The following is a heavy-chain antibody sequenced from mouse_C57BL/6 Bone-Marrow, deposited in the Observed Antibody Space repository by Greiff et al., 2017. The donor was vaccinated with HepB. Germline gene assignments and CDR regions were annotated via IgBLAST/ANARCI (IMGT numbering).Heavy chain of an antibody. V-gene: IGHV1-85*01. CDR1: GYTFTSYD. J-gene: IGHJ3*01. D-gene: IGHD2-5*01. CDR3: ARRGAYYSNYVFAY. Sequence: QVQLKQSGPELVKPGASVKLSCKASGYTFTSYDINWVKQRPGQGLEWIGWIYPRDGSTKYNEKFKGKATLTVDTSSSTAYMELHSLTSEDSAVYFCARRGAYYSNYVFAYWGQGTLVTVSA. CDR2: IYPRDGST.